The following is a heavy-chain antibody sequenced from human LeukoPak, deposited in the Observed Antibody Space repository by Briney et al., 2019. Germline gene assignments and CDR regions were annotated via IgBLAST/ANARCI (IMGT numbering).Heavy chain of an antibody. Sequence: GESLKISCKGSGYSFTSYWIGWVRQMPGKGLEWMGIIYPGDSDTRYGPSFQGQVTISADKSISTAYLQWSSLKASDTAMYYCARLGMYYYDSSNPDAFDIWGQGTMVTVSS. CDR3: ARLGMYYYDSSNPDAFDI. V-gene: IGHV5-51*01. J-gene: IGHJ3*02. D-gene: IGHD3-22*01. CDR1: GYSFTSYW. CDR2: IYPGDSDT.